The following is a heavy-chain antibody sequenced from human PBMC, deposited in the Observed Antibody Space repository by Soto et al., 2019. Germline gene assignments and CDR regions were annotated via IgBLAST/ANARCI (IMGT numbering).Heavy chain of an antibody. D-gene: IGHD3-10*01. J-gene: IGHJ5*02. Sequence: QVQLVQSGAEVAKPGSSVKVSCKASGDNFTNLALSWVRQAPGQGLVWMGGIIPALDMIKYAEKFQGRVTITADESTSTAQLQVRSLTSGGKAVFFFGGGHFSGVTWAHFFAHWGQGTLVTVSS. V-gene: IGHV1-69*01. CDR1: GDNFTNLA. CDR2: IIPALDMI. CDR3: GGGHFSGVTWAHFFAH.